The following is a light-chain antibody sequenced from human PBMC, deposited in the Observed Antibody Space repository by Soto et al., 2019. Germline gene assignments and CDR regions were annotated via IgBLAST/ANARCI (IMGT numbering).Light chain of an antibody. CDR2: DVS. CDR3: SSYTTSSTVV. V-gene: IGLV2-14*03. CDR1: SSDVGVYDY. Sequence: QSALTQPASVSGSPGQSITISCTGTSSDVGVYDYVSWYQQHPGKAPKLMICDVSTRPSGVSNRFSGSKSGNTASLTISGLQAEDEGDYYCSSYTTSSTVVFGGGTKVTVL. J-gene: IGLJ2*01.